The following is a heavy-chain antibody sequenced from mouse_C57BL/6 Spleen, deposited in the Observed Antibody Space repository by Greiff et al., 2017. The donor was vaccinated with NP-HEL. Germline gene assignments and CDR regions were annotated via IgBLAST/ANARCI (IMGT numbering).Heavy chain of an antibody. Sequence: VQLQQSGTVLARPGASVKMSCKTSGYTFTSYWMHWVKQRPGQGLEWIGAIYPGNSDTSYNQKFKGKAKLTAVTSASTAYMELSSLTNEDSAVYYCTRRAFITTVEDFDYWGQGTTLTVSS. V-gene: IGHV1-5*01. CDR1: GYTFTSYW. J-gene: IGHJ2*01. CDR3: TRRAFITTVEDFDY. D-gene: IGHD1-1*01. CDR2: IYPGNSDT.